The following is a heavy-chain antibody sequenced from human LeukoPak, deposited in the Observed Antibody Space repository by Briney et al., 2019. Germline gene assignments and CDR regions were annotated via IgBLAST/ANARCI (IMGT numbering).Heavy chain of an antibody. D-gene: IGHD3-16*01. V-gene: IGHV4-4*07. CDR1: GGHISTYY. CDR2: IYSGGNT. J-gene: IGHJ5*02. CDR3: ARGSVITFGGVTQTGGNWFDP. Sequence: PSETLSLACSVSGGHISTYYWSWIRQPPGKGLEWIGRIYSGGNTNYNPSLKSRVTMSVDTSKNQFSLKLSSVTAADTAVYYCARGSVITFGGVTQTGGNWFDPWGQGTLVTVSS.